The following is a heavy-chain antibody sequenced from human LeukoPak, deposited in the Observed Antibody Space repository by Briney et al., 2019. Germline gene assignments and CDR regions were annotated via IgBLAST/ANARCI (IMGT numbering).Heavy chain of an antibody. CDR3: ARCSGGSCYPDGYFDY. CDR2: IYHSGST. Sequence: KASETLSLTCAVSGGSISSSNWWSWVRQPPGKGLEWIGEIYHSGSTNYNPSLKSRVTISVDKSKNQFSLKLSSVTAADTAVYYCARCSGGSCYPDGYFDYWGQGTLVTVSS. J-gene: IGHJ4*02. CDR1: GGSISSSNW. D-gene: IGHD2-15*01. V-gene: IGHV4-4*02.